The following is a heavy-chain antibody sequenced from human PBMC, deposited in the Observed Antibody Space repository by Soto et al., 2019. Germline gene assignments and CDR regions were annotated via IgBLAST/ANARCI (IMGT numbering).Heavy chain of an antibody. V-gene: IGHV1-46*01. CDR1: GYTFTSYH. Sequence: ASVKVSCKASGYTFTSYHMHWVRQAPGQGLEWMGIINPSGGSTSYAQKFQGRVTMTRDTSTSTVYMELSSLRSEDTAVYYCAKVLASPRASYGSYYYYYGMDVWGQGTTVTVSS. D-gene: IGHD5-18*01. CDR3: AKVLASPRASYGSYYYYYGMDV. CDR2: INPSGGST. J-gene: IGHJ6*02.